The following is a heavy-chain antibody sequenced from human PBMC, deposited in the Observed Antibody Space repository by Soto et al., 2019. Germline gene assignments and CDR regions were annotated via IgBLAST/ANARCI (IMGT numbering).Heavy chain of an antibody. Sequence: GGSLRLSCAASGFTFSNAWMSWVRQAPGKGLEWVGRIKSKTDGGTTDYAAPVKGRFTIPRDDSKNTLYLQMNSLKTEDTAVYYCTTDSLMGDYYDSSGLFDYWGQGTLVTVSS. V-gene: IGHV3-15*01. CDR1: GFTFSNAW. D-gene: IGHD3-22*01. J-gene: IGHJ4*02. CDR2: IKSKTDGGTT. CDR3: TTDSLMGDYYDSSGLFDY.